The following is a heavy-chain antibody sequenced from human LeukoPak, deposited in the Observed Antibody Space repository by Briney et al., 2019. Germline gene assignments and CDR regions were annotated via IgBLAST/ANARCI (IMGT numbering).Heavy chain of an antibody. J-gene: IGHJ3*02. Sequence: GASVKVSCKASGYTFTGYYMHWVRQAPGQGLEWMGWINPNSGGTNYAQKFQGRVTMTRDTSISTVYMELSSLRSEDTAVYYCARMYYYDSSASGGAFDIWGQGTMVTVSS. CDR2: INPNSGGT. CDR1: GYTFTGYY. CDR3: ARMYYYDSSASGGAFDI. D-gene: IGHD3-22*01. V-gene: IGHV1-2*02.